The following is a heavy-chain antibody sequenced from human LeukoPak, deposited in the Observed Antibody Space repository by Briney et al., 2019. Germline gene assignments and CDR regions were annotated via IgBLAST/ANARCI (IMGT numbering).Heavy chain of an antibody. V-gene: IGHV3-66*02. Sequence: GGSLRLCCAASGFTVSSNYMSWVRQAPGKGLEWVSVIYSGGSTYYADSLKGRFTISRDNSKNTLYLQMNSLRAEDTAVYYCAREDWGSGYFDYWGQGTLVTVSS. D-gene: IGHD7-27*01. CDR2: IYSGGST. CDR1: GFTVSSNY. J-gene: IGHJ4*02. CDR3: AREDWGSGYFDY.